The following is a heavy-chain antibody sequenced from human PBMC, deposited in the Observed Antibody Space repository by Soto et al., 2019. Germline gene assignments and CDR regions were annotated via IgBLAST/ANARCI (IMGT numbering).Heavy chain of an antibody. CDR1: GGSFSGYY. D-gene: IGHD2-15*01. CDR3: ARGQDVVVVAATQPGAFDI. J-gene: IGHJ3*02. CDR2: INHSGST. Sequence: QVQLQQWGAGLLKPSETLSLTCAVYGGSFSGYYWSWIRQPPGKGLEWIGEINHSGSTNYNPSLKSRVTISVDTSKNQFSLKLSSVTAADTAVYYCARGQDVVVVAATQPGAFDIWGQGTMVTVSS. V-gene: IGHV4-34*01.